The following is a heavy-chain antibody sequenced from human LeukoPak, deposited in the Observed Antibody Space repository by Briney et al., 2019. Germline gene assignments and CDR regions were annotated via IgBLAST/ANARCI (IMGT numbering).Heavy chain of an antibody. D-gene: IGHD3/OR15-3a*01. V-gene: IGHV3-48*03. CDR1: GFTFSSYE. CDR2: ISSSGSTI. J-gene: IGHJ4*02. Sequence: PGGSLRLSCAASGFTFSSYEMNCVRQTPGKGLEWVSYISSSGSTIYYADSVKGRFTISRDNAKNSLYLQMNSLRAEDTAVYYCARSFSILDWLPNYYFDYWGQGTLLTVSS. CDR3: ARSFSILDWLPNYYFDY.